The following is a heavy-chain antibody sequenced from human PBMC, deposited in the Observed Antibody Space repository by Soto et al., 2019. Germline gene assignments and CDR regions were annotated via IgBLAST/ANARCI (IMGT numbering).Heavy chain of an antibody. Sequence: QLQLQESGPGLVKPSETLSLTCTVSGGSISSSSYYWGWIRQPPGKGLEWIGSIYYSGSTSYNPSIKSRVTISVDTSKNQFSLKLSSVAAADTAVYYCARHQRKLLFGDFVDAFDIWGQGTMVTVSS. D-gene: IGHD3-10*01. J-gene: IGHJ3*02. CDR2: IYYSGST. CDR1: GGSISSSSYY. V-gene: IGHV4-39*01. CDR3: ARHQRKLLFGDFVDAFDI.